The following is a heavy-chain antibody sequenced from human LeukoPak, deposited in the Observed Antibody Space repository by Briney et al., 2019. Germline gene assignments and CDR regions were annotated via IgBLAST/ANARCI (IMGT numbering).Heavy chain of an antibody. Sequence: GGSLRLSCAASGFTFSTYSMDWVRQAPGKGLEWASSISSGSSYIYYADSVKGRFTISRDNAKNSLYLQMNSLRAEDTAVYYCAKDLYYFGSGSHDYWGQGTLVTVSS. J-gene: IGHJ4*02. CDR3: AKDLYYFGSGSHDY. V-gene: IGHV3-21*04. D-gene: IGHD3-10*01. CDR1: GFTFSTYS. CDR2: ISSGSSYI.